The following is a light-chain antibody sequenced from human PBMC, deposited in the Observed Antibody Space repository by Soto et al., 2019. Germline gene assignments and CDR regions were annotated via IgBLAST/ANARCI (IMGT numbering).Light chain of an antibody. Sequence: QSVLTQPVSVSGSPGQSITISCTGISSDGNDYKDVSWYQQHPGKAPKLMIYAVTYRPSGVSNRFSGSKSGNTACLTISGLQADDEADYYCSSYTAPTTVFGTGTKLTVL. V-gene: IGLV2-14*01. CDR1: SSDGNDYKD. CDR3: SSYTAPTTV. CDR2: AVT. J-gene: IGLJ1*01.